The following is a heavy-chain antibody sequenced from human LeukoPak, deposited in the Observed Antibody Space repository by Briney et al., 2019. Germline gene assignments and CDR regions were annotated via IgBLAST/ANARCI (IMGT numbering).Heavy chain of an antibody. D-gene: IGHD3-10*01. CDR1: GGSIGSSNW. Sequence: SETLSLTCAVSGGSIGSSNWWSWVRQPPGKGLEWIGEIYHSGSTNYNPSLKSRVTISVDKSKNQFSLKLSSVTAADTAVYYCARDYSSGSGYTYYYYYMDVWGKGTTVTVSS. J-gene: IGHJ6*03. CDR3: ARDYSSGSGYTYYYYYMDV. V-gene: IGHV4-4*02. CDR2: IYHSGST.